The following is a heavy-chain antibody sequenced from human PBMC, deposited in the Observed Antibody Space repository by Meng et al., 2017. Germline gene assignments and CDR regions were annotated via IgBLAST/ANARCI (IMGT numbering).Heavy chain of an antibody. CDR2: ISSSSSYI. D-gene: IGHD2-21*02. CDR1: GFTFSSYS. Sequence: GESLKISCAASGFTFSSYSMNWVRQAPGKGLEWVSSISSSSSYIYYADSVKGRFTISRDNAKNSLYLQMNSLRAEDTAVYYCAKVNCGGDCYSEDAFDIWGQGTMVTVSS. V-gene: IGHV3-21*04. J-gene: IGHJ3*02. CDR3: AKVNCGGDCYSEDAFDI.